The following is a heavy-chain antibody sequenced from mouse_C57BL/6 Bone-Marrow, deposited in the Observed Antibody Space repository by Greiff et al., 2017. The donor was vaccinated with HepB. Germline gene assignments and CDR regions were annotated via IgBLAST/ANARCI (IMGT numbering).Heavy chain of an antibody. J-gene: IGHJ4*01. Sequence: VQLQQSGPGLVKPSQSLSLTCSVTGYSITSGYYWNWIRQFPGNKLEWMGYISYDGSNNYNPSLKNRISITRDTSKNQFFLKLNSVTTEDTATYYCARVRAIYYDYDGYAMDYWGQGTSVTVSS. CDR3: ARVRAIYYDYDGYAMDY. V-gene: IGHV3-6*01. D-gene: IGHD2-4*01. CDR2: ISYDGSN. CDR1: GYSITSGYY.